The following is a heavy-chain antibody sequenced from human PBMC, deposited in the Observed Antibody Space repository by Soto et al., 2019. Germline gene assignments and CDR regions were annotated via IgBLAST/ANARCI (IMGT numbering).Heavy chain of an antibody. V-gene: IGHV4-39*01. CDR2: IYYSGST. Sequence: QLQLQESGPGLVKPSEPLSLTCTVSGGSISSSSYYWGWIRQPPGKGLEWIGSIYYSGSTYYNPSLKSRVTISVDTSKNQFSLKLSSVTAADTAVYYCARQRRAGDPWFDPWGQGTLVTVSS. D-gene: IGHD3-16*01. J-gene: IGHJ5*02. CDR3: ARQRRAGDPWFDP. CDR1: GGSISSSSYY.